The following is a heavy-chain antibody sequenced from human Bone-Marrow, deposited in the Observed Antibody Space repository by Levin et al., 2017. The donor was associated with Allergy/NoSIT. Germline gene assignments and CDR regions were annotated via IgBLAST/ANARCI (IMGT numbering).Heavy chain of an antibody. Sequence: GGSLRLSCAASGFTFDDYAIHWVRQAPGKGLEWVSGISWNSGDIGYADSVKGRFTISRDNAKNSLYLQMNSLRAEDTALYYCAKGTTSGDYGSSHSFDYWGQGILVTVSS. CDR3: AKGTTSGDYGSSHSFDY. D-gene: IGHD2-21*02. J-gene: IGHJ4*02. CDR2: ISWNSGDI. CDR1: GFTFDDYA. V-gene: IGHV3-9*01.